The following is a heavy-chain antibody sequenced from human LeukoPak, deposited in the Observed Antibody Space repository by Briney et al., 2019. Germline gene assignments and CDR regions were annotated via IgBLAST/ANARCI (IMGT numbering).Heavy chain of an antibody. Sequence: GGSLRLSCAASGFIFSDYYMTWIRQAPGKGLEWVSTIKGTGLTTYYADSVKGRFTISRDNAKNSLYLQMNSLRAEDTAVYYCARGGGICGGDCYNNWYFDLWGRGTLVTVSS. D-gene: IGHD2-21*02. CDR1: GFIFSDYY. J-gene: IGHJ2*01. CDR3: ARGGGICGGDCYNNWYFDL. CDR2: IKGTGLTT. V-gene: IGHV3-11*04.